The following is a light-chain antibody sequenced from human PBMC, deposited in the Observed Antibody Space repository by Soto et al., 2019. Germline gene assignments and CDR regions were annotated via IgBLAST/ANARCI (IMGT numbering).Light chain of an antibody. CDR3: QSYDSSLSGWV. V-gene: IGLV1-40*01. CDR2: GNS. Sequence: QSVLTQPPSVSGAPGQRVTISCTGSSSNIGAGYDVHWYQQLPGTAPKLLIYGNSNRPSGVPDRFSGSKSGTSASLAITGLRAEDEADYYCQSYDSSLSGWVFGGGTKLTVL. J-gene: IGLJ3*02. CDR1: SSNIGAGYD.